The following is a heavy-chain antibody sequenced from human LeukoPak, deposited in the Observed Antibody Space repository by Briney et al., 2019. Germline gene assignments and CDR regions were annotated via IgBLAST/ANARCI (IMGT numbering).Heavy chain of an antibody. CDR1: GGTFSSYE. CDR3: ASGTTDIVVVPATLRNYHFEY. D-gene: IGHD2-2*01. J-gene: IGHJ4*02. CDR2: IIPRFGTA. Sequence: ASVKVSCKSSGGTFSSYEISWVRQAPGQGLEWMGGIIPRFGTAKYAQKFQGRVTITTDKSTSTAYMELSSLRSEDTAVYYCASGTTDIVVVPATLRNYHFEYWGQGTLVTVSS. V-gene: IGHV1-69*05.